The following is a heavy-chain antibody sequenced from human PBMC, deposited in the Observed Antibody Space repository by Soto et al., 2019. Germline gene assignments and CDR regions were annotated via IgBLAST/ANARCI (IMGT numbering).Heavy chain of an antibody. J-gene: IGHJ5*02. CDR2: IIPIFGTA. CDR1: GGTFSSYA. V-gene: IGHV1-69*13. Sequence: SVKVSCKASGGTFSSYAISWVRQAPGQGLEWMGGIIPIFGTANYAQKFQGRVTITADESTSTAYMELSSLRSEDTAVYYCVRAHALGFSNWFDPWGRGTLVTVSS. D-gene: IGHD3-10*01. CDR3: VRAHALGFSNWFDP.